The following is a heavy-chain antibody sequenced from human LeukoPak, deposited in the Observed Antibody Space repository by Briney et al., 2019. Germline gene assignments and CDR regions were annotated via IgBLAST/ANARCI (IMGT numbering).Heavy chain of an antibody. Sequence: ASVKVSCKASGYTFTSYGISWVRQAPGQGLEWMGWISAYNGNTNYAQKLQSRVTMTTDTSTSTAYMELRSLRSDDTAVYYCARNKLRIQLWFMDYWGQGTLVTVSS. CDR3: ARNKLRIQLWFMDY. V-gene: IGHV1-18*01. D-gene: IGHD5-18*01. CDR2: ISAYNGNT. J-gene: IGHJ4*02. CDR1: GYTFTSYG.